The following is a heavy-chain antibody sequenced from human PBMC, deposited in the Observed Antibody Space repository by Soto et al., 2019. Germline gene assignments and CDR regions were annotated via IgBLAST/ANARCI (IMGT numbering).Heavy chain of an antibody. D-gene: IGHD3-10*01. J-gene: IGHJ6*02. Sequence: EVQLLESGGGLVQPGGSLRLSCAASGFTFNTYAMSWVRQAPGKGLEWVSAISGSGGSTHYADSVKGRFTISRDNAKNSLYLQMNSLRAEDTAVYYCAASMAPNRDLWFGELSVHYYYGMDVWGQGTTVTVSS. CDR3: AASMAPNRDLWFGELSVHYYYGMDV. CDR1: GFTFNTYA. V-gene: IGHV3-23*01. CDR2: ISGSGGST.